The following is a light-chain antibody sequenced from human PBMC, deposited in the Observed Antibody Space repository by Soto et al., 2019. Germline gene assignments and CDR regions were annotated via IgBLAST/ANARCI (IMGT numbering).Light chain of an antibody. CDR1: SSDVTNYIY. V-gene: IGLV2-14*01. Sequence: QSALTQPASVSGSPGQSITISCTGTSSDVTNYIYVSWYQQHPGKAPQLIIYDVSSRPSGISNRFSGSKSGNTASLTISGLQAEDEADYYCSSYTSSSTLYVFGTGTKVTV. J-gene: IGLJ1*01. CDR2: DVS. CDR3: SSYTSSSTLYV.